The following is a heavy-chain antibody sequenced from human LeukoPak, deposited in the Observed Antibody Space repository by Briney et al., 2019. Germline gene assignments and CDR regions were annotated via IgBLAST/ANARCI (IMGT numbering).Heavy chain of an antibody. CDR1: GFTFSYYG. CDR2: IRYDGSNK. V-gene: IGHV3-30*02. Sequence: GGSLRLSCAASGFTFSYYGMHWVRQAPSKGLEWVAFIRYDGSNKYYADSVKGRFTISRDNSKNTLYLQMNSLRAEDTAMYYCTKDLQRSLDYWGQGTLVTVSS. CDR3: TKDLQRSLDY. J-gene: IGHJ4*02. D-gene: IGHD6-25*01.